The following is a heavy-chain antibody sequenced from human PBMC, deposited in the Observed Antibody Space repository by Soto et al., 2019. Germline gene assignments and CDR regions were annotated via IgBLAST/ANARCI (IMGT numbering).Heavy chain of an antibody. Sequence: GGCMRLSCAASGFSFSNSWMHWARQVSGKGLEWVSRINADGTSTSYADSVKGRFTISRDNAKNTLYLHVNSLRAEDTAVYYCVKVLARGVGVPRFYFDSWGQGALVTVSS. D-gene: IGHD2-2*01. CDR3: VKVLARGVGVPRFYFDS. V-gene: IGHV3-74*01. CDR1: GFSFSNSW. CDR2: INADGTST. J-gene: IGHJ4*02.